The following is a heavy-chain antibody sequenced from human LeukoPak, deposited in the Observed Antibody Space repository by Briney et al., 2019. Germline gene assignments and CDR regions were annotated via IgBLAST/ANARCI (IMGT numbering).Heavy chain of an antibody. Sequence: ASVKVSCKASGYTFTNFGISWVRQAPGQGLEWMGWISAYNGNTNYAQKLQGRVTMTTDTSTSTAYMELRSLRSDDTAVYYCARASYSSGWPPSYYYYYYMDVWGKGTTVTISS. CDR2: ISAYNGNT. CDR1: GYTFTNFG. D-gene: IGHD6-19*01. V-gene: IGHV1-18*01. J-gene: IGHJ6*03. CDR3: ARASYSSGWPPSYYYYYYMDV.